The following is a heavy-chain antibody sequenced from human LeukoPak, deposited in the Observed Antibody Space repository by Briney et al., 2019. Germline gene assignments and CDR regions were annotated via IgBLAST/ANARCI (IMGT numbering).Heavy chain of an antibody. D-gene: IGHD4-17*01. J-gene: IGHJ4*02. CDR1: GFTVSNNY. CDR2: IYNGGST. Sequence: GGSLRLSCAASGFTVSNNYISWVRQAPGKGLEWVSIIYNGGSTYYADSVKGRFTISRDNSKNTLYLQMNSLRAEDTAVYYCARAVLNDYAAYWGRGNLVTVSS. V-gene: IGHV3-53*01. CDR3: ARAVLNDYAAY.